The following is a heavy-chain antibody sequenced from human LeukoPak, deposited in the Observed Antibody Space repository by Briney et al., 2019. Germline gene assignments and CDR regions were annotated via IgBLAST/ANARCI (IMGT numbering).Heavy chain of an antibody. CDR2: ISAYNGNT. Sequence: ASVKVSCKASGYTFTSYGISWVRQAPGQGLEWMGWISAYNGNTNYAQKLQGRVTMTTDTSTSTAYMELRSLRSDDTAVYYCARDRALYYDLNWLDPWGQGTLVTVSS. V-gene: IGHV1-18*01. CDR3: ARDRALYYDLNWLDP. D-gene: IGHD3-3*01. J-gene: IGHJ5*02. CDR1: GYTFTSYG.